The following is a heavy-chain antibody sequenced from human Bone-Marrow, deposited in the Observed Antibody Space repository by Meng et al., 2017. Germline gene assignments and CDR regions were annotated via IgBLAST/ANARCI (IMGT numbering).Heavy chain of an antibody. D-gene: IGHD3-10*01. CDR2: ISSRSGYI. J-gene: IGHJ4*02. CDR3: ARTTMVRGVIRGFDY. V-gene: IGHV3-21*01. Sequence: GESLKISCAAAGFTFSTYRLHWVRQAPGKGLEWVSSISSRSGYIEYADSVKGRFTISRDNTKNSLYLQMNSLRAEDTAVYYCARTTMVRGVIRGFDYWGQGTLVTVSS. CDR1: GFTFSTYR.